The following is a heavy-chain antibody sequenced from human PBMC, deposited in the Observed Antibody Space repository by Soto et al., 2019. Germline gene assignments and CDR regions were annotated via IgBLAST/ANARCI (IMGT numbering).Heavy chain of an antibody. CDR1: GASMSSSNW. CDR3: AVFSAAPPPYYYGMHV. Sequence: PSETLSLTCAVSGASMSSSNWWRGVRQPRGKGMEWSGESYHSGITNYNPSLNSRFTISVGPSKNLFSLWLCSVTAADTAVYYCAVFSAAPPPYYYGMHVWGQGTTVTVSS. D-gene: IGHD2-2*01. V-gene: IGHV4-4*02. J-gene: IGHJ6*02. CDR2: SYHSGIT.